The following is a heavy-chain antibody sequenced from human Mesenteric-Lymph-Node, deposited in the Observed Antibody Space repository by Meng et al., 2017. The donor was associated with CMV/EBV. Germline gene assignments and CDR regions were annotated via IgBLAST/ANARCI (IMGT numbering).Heavy chain of an antibody. CDR1: GTSISSHNAA. V-gene: IGHV6-1*01. D-gene: IGHD3-16*01. CDR2: TSYRSDSYN. J-gene: IGHJ4*02. CDR3: AYFGDLPPLW. Sequence: QLQHTGPGLQKSSPTPSVTCTIPGTSISSHNAAWNRNRKSPSRGLEWLGRTSYRSDSYNDYAVSVKSRISVNLDTSKNQLSLHLNFVTPEDTAVYYCAYFGDLPPLWWGQGTLVTVSS.